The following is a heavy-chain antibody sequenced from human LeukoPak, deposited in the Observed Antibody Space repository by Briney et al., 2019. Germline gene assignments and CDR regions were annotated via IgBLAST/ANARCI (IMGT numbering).Heavy chain of an antibody. CDR3: ARGVSPYSSSWYNY. J-gene: IGHJ4*02. V-gene: IGHV3-30-3*01. CDR1: GFTFSSYS. CDR2: IPYDGSNK. D-gene: IGHD6-13*01. Sequence: PGGSLRLSCTASGFTFSSYSMHWVRQAPGEGLEWVAVIPYDGSNKYYADSVKGRFTISRDSSKNTLFLQMNSLRPEDTALYYCARGVSPYSSSWYNYWGQGTLVTVSS.